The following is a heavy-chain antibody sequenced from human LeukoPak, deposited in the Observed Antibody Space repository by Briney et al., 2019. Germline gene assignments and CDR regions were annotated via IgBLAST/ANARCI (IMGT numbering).Heavy chain of an antibody. CDR2: ISFSGET. J-gene: IGHJ1*01. Sequence: SETLSLTCTVSGGSITPYYWSWIRQPPGKGLEWIGYISFSGETNYNSSLRSRVTISLDTSRSQVSLKLSSVTAADTAVYYCARRERSGSPFQDWGQGTLVTVSS. V-gene: IGHV4-59*08. CDR1: GGSITPYY. D-gene: IGHD2-15*01. CDR3: ARRERSGSPFQD.